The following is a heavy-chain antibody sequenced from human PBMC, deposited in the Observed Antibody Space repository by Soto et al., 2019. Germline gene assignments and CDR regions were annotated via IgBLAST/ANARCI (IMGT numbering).Heavy chain of an antibody. Sequence: GASVKVSYKVSGYTLTDLSMQWVRQAPGKGLEWMGGFDPEDGETIYAQKFQGRVTMTEDTATSTAYMELRSLRSDDTAVYYCARGPARYCTNGVCSYYFDYWGQGTLVTVSS. CDR1: GYTLTDLS. V-gene: IGHV1-24*01. CDR2: FDPEDGET. J-gene: IGHJ4*02. D-gene: IGHD2-8*01. CDR3: ARGPARYCTNGVCSYYFDY.